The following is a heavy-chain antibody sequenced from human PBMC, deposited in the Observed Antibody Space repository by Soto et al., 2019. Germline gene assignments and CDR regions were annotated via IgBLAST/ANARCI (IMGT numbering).Heavy chain of an antibody. CDR3: AREFYAYYTYGPGDY. CDR2: INDDGSER. D-gene: IGHD3-16*01. Sequence: XGSLRLSCEASGFMFGVYCMSWVRQAPGKGLEWVANINDDGSERNYVDSVKGRFTISRDTPNNLLFLQMNSLRDEDTAVYYCAREFYAYYTYGPGDYWGQGTLVTVSS. CDR1: GFMFGVYC. J-gene: IGHJ4*02. V-gene: IGHV3-7*01.